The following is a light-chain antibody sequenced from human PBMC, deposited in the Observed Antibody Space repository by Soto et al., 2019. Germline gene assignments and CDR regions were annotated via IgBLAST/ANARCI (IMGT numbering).Light chain of an antibody. V-gene: IGKV3-20*01. CDR3: QQYGSSPPVT. CDR1: QSVSSSY. J-gene: IGKJ4*01. Sequence: EIVLTQSPGTLSLSPGERATLSCRASQSVSSSYLAWYQQKPGQAPRLLIYGASSRATGIPDRFSGSGSGTDFTRTISRLEPEDFAGYYCQQYGSSPPVTFGGGTKVEIK. CDR2: GAS.